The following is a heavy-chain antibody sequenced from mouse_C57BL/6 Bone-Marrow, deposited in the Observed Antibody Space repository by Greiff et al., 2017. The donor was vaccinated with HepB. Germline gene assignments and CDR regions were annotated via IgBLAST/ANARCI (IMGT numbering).Heavy chain of an antibody. CDR2: IDPENGDT. J-gene: IGHJ2*01. D-gene: IGHD1-1*01. CDR1: GFNIKDDY. Sequence: EVKLQESGAELVRPGASVKLSCTASGFNIKDDYMHWVKQRPEQGLEWIGWIDPENGDTEYASKFQGKATITADTSSNTAYLQLSSLTSEDTAVYYCTIPYYYGSSDYWGQGTTLTVSS. V-gene: IGHV14-4*01. CDR3: TIPYYYGSSDY.